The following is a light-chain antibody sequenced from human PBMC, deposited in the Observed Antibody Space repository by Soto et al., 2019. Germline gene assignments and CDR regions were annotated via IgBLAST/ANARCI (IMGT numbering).Light chain of an antibody. Sequence: EIVLTQSPATLSLSPGERATLSCRASQRVRSYLAWYQQKPGQPPRLLIYDASIRATGIPASFSGGGSGTDFTLTISSLEPDDFAIYYCQHRSNWPPTFGGGTRVEIK. CDR1: QRVRSY. J-gene: IGKJ4*01. V-gene: IGKV3-11*01. CDR2: DAS. CDR3: QHRSNWPPT.